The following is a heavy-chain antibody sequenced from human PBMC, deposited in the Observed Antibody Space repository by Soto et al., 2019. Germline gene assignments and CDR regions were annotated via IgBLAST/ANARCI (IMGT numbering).Heavy chain of an antibody. D-gene: IGHD5-18*01. Sequence: SETLSLTCTVSGGSISSGDYYWSWIRQPPGKGLEWIGYIYYSGSTYYNPSLKSRVTISVDTSKNQFSLKLSSVTAADTAVYYCARDSHGSEWIQTNLRVLYGMDVWGQGTTVTVSS. J-gene: IGHJ6*02. CDR1: GGSISSGDYY. CDR3: ARDSHGSEWIQTNLRVLYGMDV. V-gene: IGHV4-30-4*01. CDR2: IYYSGST.